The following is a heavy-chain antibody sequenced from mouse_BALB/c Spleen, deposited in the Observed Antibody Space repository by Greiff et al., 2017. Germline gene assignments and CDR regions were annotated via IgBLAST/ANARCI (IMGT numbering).Heavy chain of an antibody. CDR1: GYTFTDYN. V-gene: IGHV1-18*01. D-gene: IGHD1-1*01. J-gene: IGHJ2*01. Sequence: VQLKQSGPELVKPGASVKIPCKASGYTFTDYNMDWVKQSHGKSLEWIGDINPNNGGTIYNQKFKGKATLTVDKSSSTAYMELRSLTSEDTAVYYCARRGLFITTVVAPRDYWGQGTTLTVSS. CDR2: INPNNGGT. CDR3: ARRGLFITTVVAPRDY.